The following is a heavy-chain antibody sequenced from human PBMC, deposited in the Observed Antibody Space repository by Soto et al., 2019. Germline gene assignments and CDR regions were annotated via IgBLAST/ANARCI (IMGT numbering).Heavy chain of an antibody. Sequence: EVQLLESGGGLVQPGGSLRLSCVASGFTFSSYAMNWVRQAPGKGLEWVSTINSNGASTFYADSVKGRFTISRDNSKSTLYLQMNSLRAEDTAMYYCAKDPRYALGNGFDPWGQGILVTVSS. CDR3: AKDPRYALGNGFDP. D-gene: IGHD5-12*01. J-gene: IGHJ5*02. CDR1: GFTFSSYA. V-gene: IGHV3-23*01. CDR2: INSNGAST.